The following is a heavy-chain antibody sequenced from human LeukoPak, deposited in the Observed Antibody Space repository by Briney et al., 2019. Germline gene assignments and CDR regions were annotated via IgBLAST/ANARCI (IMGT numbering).Heavy chain of an antibody. J-gene: IGHJ5*02. Sequence: SETLSLTCSASGVSIRSSSFYWGWIRQPPGKGLEWIGSIYYSGSTYYRPSLKSRVTMSVDTSKNQFSLRLSSVTAADTAVYYCARDAPSYYDSSGQSWFDPWGQGTLVTVSS. CDR3: ARDAPSYYDSSGQSWFDP. D-gene: IGHD3-22*01. CDR1: GVSIRSSSFY. V-gene: IGHV4-39*02. CDR2: IYYSGST.